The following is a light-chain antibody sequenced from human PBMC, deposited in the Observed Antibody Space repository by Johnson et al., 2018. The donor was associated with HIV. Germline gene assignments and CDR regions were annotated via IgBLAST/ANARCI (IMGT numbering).Light chain of an antibody. CDR3: GTWDSSLSAYV. CDR1: SSDIGNNY. J-gene: IGLJ1*01. CDR2: DNN. V-gene: IGLV1-51*01. Sequence: QSVLTQPPSVSAAPGQKVTISCSGSSSDIGNNYVSWYQQLPGTAPKLLIYDNNKRPSGIPDRFSGSKSGPSATLGITGLKTGDEANYYCGTWDSSLSAYVFGTGTKVTVL.